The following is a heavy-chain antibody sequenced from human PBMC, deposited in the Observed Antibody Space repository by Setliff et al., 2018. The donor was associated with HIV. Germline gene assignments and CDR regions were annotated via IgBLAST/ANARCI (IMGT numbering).Heavy chain of an antibody. D-gene: IGHD2-15*01. CDR3: ARGLGGGPEGADYMDV. V-gene: IGHV1-2*02. J-gene: IGHJ6*03. Sequence: GASVKVSCKASGYTFTGYYIHWVRQAPGQGLEWMGWINPNSGGTNYAQKFQGRVTMTRDTSISTAYMELSRLRSDDTAVYYCARGLGGGPEGADYMDVWGTGTTVTVSS. CDR2: INPNSGGT. CDR1: GYTFTGYY.